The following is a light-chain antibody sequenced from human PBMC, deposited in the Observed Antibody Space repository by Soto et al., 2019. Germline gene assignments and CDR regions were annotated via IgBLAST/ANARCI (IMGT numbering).Light chain of an antibody. CDR3: QAWDSSTSGVV. V-gene: IGLV3-1*01. CDR1: QLGDKY. Sequence: SYELTQPPSVSVSPGQAASITCSGDQLGDKYAFWYQQKPGQSPVLVIYQDNNRPSGIPERFSGSNSGNTATLTISGTQAMDEADYYCQAWDSSTSGVVFGGGTKPPS. J-gene: IGLJ2*01. CDR2: QDN.